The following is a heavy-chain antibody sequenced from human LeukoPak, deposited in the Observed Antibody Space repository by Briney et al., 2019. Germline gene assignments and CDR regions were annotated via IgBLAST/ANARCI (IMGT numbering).Heavy chain of an antibody. Sequence: SVKVSCKASGGTFSSYAISWVRQAPGQGLEWMGGIIPIFGTANYAQKFQGRVTITADESTSTAYMELSSLRSEDTAVYYCATHYYDSSGYYYYGMDVWGQGTTVTVSS. CDR3: ATHYYDSSGYYYYGMDV. D-gene: IGHD3-22*01. J-gene: IGHJ6*02. CDR2: IIPIFGTA. V-gene: IGHV1-69*13. CDR1: GGTFSSYA.